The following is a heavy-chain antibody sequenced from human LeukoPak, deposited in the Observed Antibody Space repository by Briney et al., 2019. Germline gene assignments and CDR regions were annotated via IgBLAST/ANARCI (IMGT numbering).Heavy chain of an antibody. CDR3: AKELYDTYYDFWSGCYRAAGFDY. J-gene: IGHJ4*02. CDR2: ISYDGSKK. Sequence: GGSLRLSCAASGFTFSSYGMHWVRQAPGKGLEWVAVISYDGSKKYYADSVKGRFTLARDNSKNTLYLQMNSLRAEDTAVYYCAKELYDTYYDFWSGCYRAAGFDYWGQGTLVTVSS. V-gene: IGHV3-30*18. CDR1: GFTFSSYG. D-gene: IGHD3-3*01.